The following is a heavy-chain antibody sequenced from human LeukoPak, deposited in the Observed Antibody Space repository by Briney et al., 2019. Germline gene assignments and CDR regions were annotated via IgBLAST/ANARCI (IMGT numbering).Heavy chain of an antibody. D-gene: IGHD3-10*01. CDR2: ISGSGGST. CDR3: ARGRDVYYGSFDY. J-gene: IGHJ4*02. CDR1: GFTFTNSA. V-gene: IGHV3-23*01. Sequence: GGSLRLSCAASGFTFTNSALSWVRQAPGKGLQWVSDISGSGGSTYYADSVKGRFTIPRDNSKNTLYLQMNSLRAEDTAVYYCARGRDVYYGSFDYWGQGTLVTVSS.